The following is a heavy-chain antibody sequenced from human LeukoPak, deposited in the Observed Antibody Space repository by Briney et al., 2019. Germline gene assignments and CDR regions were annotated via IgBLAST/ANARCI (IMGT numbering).Heavy chain of an antibody. CDR2: ISYDGSNK. V-gene: IGHV3-30*18. CDR3: AKHPAFDI. CDR1: GFTFSSYG. Sequence: PGGSLRLSCAASGFTFSSYGMHWVRQAPGKGLEWVAVISYDGSNKYYADSVKGRFTISRDNSKNTLYLQMNSLRAEDTAVYYCAKHPAFDIWGQGTMVTVSS. J-gene: IGHJ3*02.